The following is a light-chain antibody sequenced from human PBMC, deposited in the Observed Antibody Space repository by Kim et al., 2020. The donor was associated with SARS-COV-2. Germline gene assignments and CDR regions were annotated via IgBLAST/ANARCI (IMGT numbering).Light chain of an antibody. V-gene: IGLV3-1*01. CDR2: QDS. CDR1: KLGDKY. CDR3: QAWDSSTFYV. J-gene: IGLJ1*01. Sequence: YELTQPPSVSVSPGQTASITCSGDKLGDKYACWYQQKPGQSPVLVIYQDSKRPSGIPERFSGSNSGNTATLTISGTQAMDEADYYCQAWDSSTFYVFGTGTKVTVL.